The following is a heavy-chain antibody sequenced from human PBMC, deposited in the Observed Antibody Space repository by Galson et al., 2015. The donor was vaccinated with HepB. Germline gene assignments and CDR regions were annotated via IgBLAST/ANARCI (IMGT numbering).Heavy chain of an antibody. CDR1: GYNFHTYW. V-gene: IGHV5-51*01. CDR3: ARIRVREEGYDY. CDR2: IYGGDSQT. J-gene: IGHJ4*02. D-gene: IGHD3-10*01. Sequence: QSGAEVKKPGDSLKISCEGSGYNFHTYWIGWVRQMPGKGLEWMGIIYGGDSQTLYSPSFQGQVTFSADKSVGTAYLQWSSLKASDTAMYYCARIRVREEGYDYWGQGTLVTVSA.